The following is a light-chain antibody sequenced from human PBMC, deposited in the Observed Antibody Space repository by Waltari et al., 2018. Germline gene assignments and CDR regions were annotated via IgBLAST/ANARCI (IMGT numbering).Light chain of an antibody. Sequence: DIQMTQSPSSLSPHQLDRVTIACRASNNVDFFLNWYQQKPGKAPKLLIYGASSLQIGVPSRFRGSGSGTDFTLTIPSLQPEDSATYYCQQSHGFPFTFGQGTKLEIK. CDR2: GAS. CDR1: NNVDFF. CDR3: QQSHGFPFT. V-gene: IGKV1-39*01. J-gene: IGKJ2*01.